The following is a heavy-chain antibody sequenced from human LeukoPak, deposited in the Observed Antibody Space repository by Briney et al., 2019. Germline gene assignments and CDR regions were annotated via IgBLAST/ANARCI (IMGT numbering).Heavy chain of an antibody. CDR1: GFTFSSYW. D-gene: IGHD2-2*01. CDR2: INQDGIEK. V-gene: IGHV3-7*01. CDR3: SCSNTNY. J-gene: IGHJ4*02. Sequence: GGSLRLSCAASGFTFSSYWMTWVRQAPGKGLEWVANINQDGIEKYYVDSVKGRFTLSRDNAKNSLYLQMNSLRAEDTAVYYCSCSNTNYWGQGTLVTASS.